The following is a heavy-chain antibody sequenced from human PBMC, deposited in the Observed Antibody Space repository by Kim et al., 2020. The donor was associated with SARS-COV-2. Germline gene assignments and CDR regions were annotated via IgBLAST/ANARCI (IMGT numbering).Heavy chain of an antibody. J-gene: IGHJ4*02. D-gene: IGHD3-3*01. CDR3: TSLPYWSGHYTVQRGYYFDY. CDR2: IRSKAYGGTT. CDR1: GFTFGDHA. Sequence: GGSLRLSCTASGFTFGDHAMSWVRQAPGKGLEWVGFIRSKAYGGTTEYAASVKGRFTISRDDSKSFAYLQMNSLKTEDTAVYYCTSLPYWSGHYTVQRGYYFDYWGQGTLVTVSS. V-gene: IGHV3-49*04.